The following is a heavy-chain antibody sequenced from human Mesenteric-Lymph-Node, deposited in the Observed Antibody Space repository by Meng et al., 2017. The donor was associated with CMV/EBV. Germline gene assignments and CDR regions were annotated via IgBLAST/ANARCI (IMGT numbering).Heavy chain of an antibody. CDR2: IYGTGIT. J-gene: IGHJ4*02. V-gene: IGHV4-61*08. CDR1: GVSVTSGAYH. D-gene: IGHD2/OR15-2a*01. Sequence: QVHLQESGPGLVKPSETLSLTCIVSGVSVTSGAYHWSWIRQSPGKGLEWIGYIYGTGITIYNPSLKSRVTILLETSKNQFSLKLNSVTTADTAVYYCAKSRSSTPGIVDDWGQGTLVTVFS. CDR3: AKSRSSTPGIVDD.